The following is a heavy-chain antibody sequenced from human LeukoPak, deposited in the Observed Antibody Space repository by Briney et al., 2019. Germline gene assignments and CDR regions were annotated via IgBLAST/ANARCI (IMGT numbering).Heavy chain of an antibody. Sequence: GGSLRLSCAASGFTFSNYAMSWFRQAQGKGLEWVSAVTGRGDTTYHRDSVKGRFTISRDNFKNTMSLQINSLRADDTAVYYCAKGDSSIGPYWYYDLWGRGTLVTVSS. CDR2: VTGRGDTT. V-gene: IGHV3-23*01. D-gene: IGHD6-13*01. J-gene: IGHJ2*01. CDR3: AKGDSSIGPYWYYDL. CDR1: GFTFSNYA.